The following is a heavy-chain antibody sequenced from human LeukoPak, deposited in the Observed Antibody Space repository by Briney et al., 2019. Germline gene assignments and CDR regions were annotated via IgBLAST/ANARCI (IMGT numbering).Heavy chain of an antibody. Sequence: GGSLRLSCAASGFTFISSWMTWVRQAPGKGLEWVGRIRSTPDGGATDYAAPVKGRFTISRDDSKNTLYLQMSSLRTEDAAVYYCATDLHFGYCTATSCANYWGQGTLVTVSS. D-gene: IGHD2-2*03. V-gene: IGHV3-15*01. CDR3: ATDLHFGYCTATSCANY. CDR2: IRSTPDGGAT. CDR1: GFTFISSW. J-gene: IGHJ4*02.